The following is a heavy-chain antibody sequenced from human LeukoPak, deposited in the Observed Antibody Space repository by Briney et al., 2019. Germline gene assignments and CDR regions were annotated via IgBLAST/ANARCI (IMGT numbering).Heavy chain of an antibody. CDR3: AREANCVEH. CDR1: GYTFTNYY. V-gene: IGHV1-46*01. J-gene: IGHJ4*02. Sequence: ASVKVSCKASGYTFTNYYMHWVRQAPGQGLEWMGIINPSGTSATYAQRFQGRVTMTRDMSTSTVYMELSSLRSDDTAVYYCAREANCVEHRGQGTLVTVSS. CDR2: INPSGTSA. D-gene: IGHD1/OR15-1a*01.